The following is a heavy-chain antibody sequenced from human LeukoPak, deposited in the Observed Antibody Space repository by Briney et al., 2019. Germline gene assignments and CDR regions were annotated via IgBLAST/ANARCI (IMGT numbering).Heavy chain of an antibody. CDR2: TYYSGST. CDR3: ARSHSSPMVRGVVDY. Sequence: SETLSLTCTVSGGSISSYYWSWIRQPPGKGLEWIGYTYYSGSTNYNPSLKSRVTISVDTSKNQFSLKLSSVTAADTAVYYCARSHSSPMVRGVVDYWGQGTLVTVSS. V-gene: IGHV4-59*01. CDR1: GGSISSYY. J-gene: IGHJ4*02. D-gene: IGHD3-10*01.